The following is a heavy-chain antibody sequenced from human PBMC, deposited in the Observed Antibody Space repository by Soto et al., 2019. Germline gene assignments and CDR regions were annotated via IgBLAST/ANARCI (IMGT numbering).Heavy chain of an antibody. V-gene: IGHV3-48*03. Sequence: EVQLVESGGGWVQPGGSLRLSCAAPAFIFIGYEMNWVRQAPGKGLGWISYISNSGTTVKYADSVKGRFTVSRDNAKKSLYLQRHSLRVEDTAVYFCARSRGGGFDDYFDHWGQGTLVTVSS. CDR3: ARSRGGGFDDYFDH. J-gene: IGHJ4*02. CDR2: ISNSGTTV. CDR1: AFIFIGYE. D-gene: IGHD2-15*01.